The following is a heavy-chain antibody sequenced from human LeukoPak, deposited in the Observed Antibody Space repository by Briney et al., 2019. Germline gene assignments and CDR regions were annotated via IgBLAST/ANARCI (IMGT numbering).Heavy chain of an antibody. D-gene: IGHD6-19*01. V-gene: IGHV3-48*03. CDR3: ARECSGWFFSN. CDR1: GLTFSNFE. Sequence: GGSLRLSCAASGLTFSNFEMNWVRPAPGKGLEWVSYISSSGGTTYYAGSVKGRFTISRDNAENSLYLQMNRLRAQAPAVVSWARECSGWFFSNWGQGTLVTVSS. CDR2: ISSSGGTT. J-gene: IGHJ4*02.